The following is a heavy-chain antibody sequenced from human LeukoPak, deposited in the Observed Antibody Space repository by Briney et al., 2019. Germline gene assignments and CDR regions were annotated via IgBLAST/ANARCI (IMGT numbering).Heavy chain of an antibody. J-gene: IGHJ6*03. CDR1: GGSISSGDYY. CDR3: ARAVRDIVVVPAASPMDV. CDR2: MYYSGST. V-gene: IGHV4-30-4*08. Sequence: PSQTLSLTCTVSGGSISSGDYYWRWIRQPPGKGLDGIGYMYYSGSTYYNPSLKSRVTISVDTSKNQFSLKLSSVTAADTAVYYCARAVRDIVVVPAASPMDVWGKGTTVTVSS. D-gene: IGHD2-2*01.